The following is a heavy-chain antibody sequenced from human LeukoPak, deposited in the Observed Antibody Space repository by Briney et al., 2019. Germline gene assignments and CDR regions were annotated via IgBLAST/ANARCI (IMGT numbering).Heavy chain of an antibody. Sequence: GASVKVSCKASGYTFTSYYMHWVRQAPGQGLEWMGIINPSGGSTSYAQKFQGRVTMTRDTSTSTVYMELSSLRSEDTAVYYCARTGGGGSIAVRLHYYYMDVWGKGTTVTVSS. J-gene: IGHJ6*03. CDR3: ARTGGGGSIAVRLHYYYMDV. D-gene: IGHD6-6*01. V-gene: IGHV1-46*01. CDR2: INPSGGST. CDR1: GYTFTSYY.